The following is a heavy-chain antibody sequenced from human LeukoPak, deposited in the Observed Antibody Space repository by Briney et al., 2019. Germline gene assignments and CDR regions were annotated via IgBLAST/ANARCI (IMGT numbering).Heavy chain of an antibody. J-gene: IGHJ6*03. Sequence: SETLSLTCTVSGGSISGYYWSWIRQAPGKGLEWIGYVHYNGSPNYNAFLKSRVTISVDASKNQFSLKVSFVSAADTAVYYCARTTFWSGRSPDYHHCYMDVWGKGTTVTVSS. CDR3: ARTTFWSGRSPDYHHCYMDV. D-gene: IGHD3-3*01. CDR2: VHYNGSP. V-gene: IGHV4-59*01. CDR1: GGSISGYY.